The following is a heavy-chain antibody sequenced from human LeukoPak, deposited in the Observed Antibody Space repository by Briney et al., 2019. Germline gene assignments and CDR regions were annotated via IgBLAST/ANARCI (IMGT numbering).Heavy chain of an antibody. CDR2: IYSGGST. CDR3: ARSSSSGGYEYFQH. CDR1: GFTVSSNY. Sequence: TGGSLRLSCAASGFTVSSNYMSWVRQAPGKGLEWVSVIYSGGSTYYADSVKGRFTISRDDSKNTLYLQMDSLRAEDTAVYYCARSSSSGGYEYFQHWGQGTLVTVSS. V-gene: IGHV3-53*01. J-gene: IGHJ1*01. D-gene: IGHD6-19*01.